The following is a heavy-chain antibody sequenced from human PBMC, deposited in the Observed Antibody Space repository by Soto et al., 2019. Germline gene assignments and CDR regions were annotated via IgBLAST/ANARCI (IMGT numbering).Heavy chain of an antibody. CDR1: GYSFTDYH. D-gene: IGHD2-8*01. J-gene: IGHJ6*02. CDR2: INPKSGGT. CDR3: ARGDSTDCSNGVCSFFYNHDMDV. V-gene: IGHV1-2*04. Sequence: ASVKVSCKASGYSFTDYHIHWVRQAPGQGLEWLGRINPKSGGTSTAQKFQGWVTMTTDTSISTASMELTRLTPDDTAIYYCARGDSTDCSNGVCSFFYNHDMDVWGQGTTVTVSS.